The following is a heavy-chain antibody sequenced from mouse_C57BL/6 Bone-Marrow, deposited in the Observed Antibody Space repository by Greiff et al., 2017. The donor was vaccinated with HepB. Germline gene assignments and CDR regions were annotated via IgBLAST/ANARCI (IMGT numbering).Heavy chain of an antibody. V-gene: IGHV3-6*01. CDR1: GYSITSGYY. CDR3: AREEGDLAY. D-gene: IGHD2-13*01. CDR2: ISYDGSN. J-gene: IGHJ3*01. Sequence: EVQVVESGPGLVKPSQSLSLTCSVTGYSITSGYYWNWIRQFPGNKLEWMGYISYDGSNNYNPSLKNRISITRDTSKNQFFLKLNSVTTEDTATYYCAREEGDLAYWGQGTLVTVSA.